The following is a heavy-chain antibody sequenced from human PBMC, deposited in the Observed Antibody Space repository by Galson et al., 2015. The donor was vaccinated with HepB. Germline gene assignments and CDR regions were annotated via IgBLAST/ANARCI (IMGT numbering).Heavy chain of an antibody. D-gene: IGHD2-15*01. J-gene: IGHJ6*02. Sequence: SLRLSCAASGFTFSNYATHWVRQAPGKGLEWVAFIVYDGSNTYYADSVTGRFSISRDNSKNTLYLQLNSLRAEDTAVYYCARVKTSDCSGGRCFQRPYFYYYALDVWGQGTTVTVSS. CDR2: IVYDGSNT. V-gene: IGHV3-30*04. CDR1: GFTFSNYA. CDR3: ARVKTSDCSGGRCFQRPYFYYYALDV.